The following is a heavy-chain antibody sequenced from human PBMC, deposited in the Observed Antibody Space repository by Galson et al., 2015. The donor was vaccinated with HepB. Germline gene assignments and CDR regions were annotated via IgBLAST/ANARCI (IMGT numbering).Heavy chain of an antibody. CDR1: GFTFSWYG. D-gene: IGHD2-21*02. V-gene: IGHV3-30*03. Sequence: SLRLSCAASGFTFSWYGMHWVRQAPGKGLEWLALIPYGGSNKYYADSVKGRYTISRDNSKDMLYLQMDSLRGEDTAVYYCAREGRMYCGGDCYLHFWGQGTLVTVSS. CDR3: AREGRMYCGGDCYLHF. J-gene: IGHJ4*02. CDR2: IPYGGSNK.